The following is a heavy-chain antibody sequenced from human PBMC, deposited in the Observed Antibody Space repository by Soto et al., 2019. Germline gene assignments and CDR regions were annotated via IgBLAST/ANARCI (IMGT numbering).Heavy chain of an antibody. V-gene: IGHV3-48*01. CDR2: ISSSSSTI. CDR3: ARDAPSDYSSSPYYYYYYMDV. D-gene: IGHD6-6*01. Sequence: GGSLRLSCAASGFTFSSYSMNWVRQAPGKGLEWVSYISSSSSTIYYAGSVKGRFTISRDNAKNSLYLQMNSLRAEDTAVYYCARDAPSDYSSSPYYYYYYMDVWGKGTTVTVSS. J-gene: IGHJ6*03. CDR1: GFTFSSYS.